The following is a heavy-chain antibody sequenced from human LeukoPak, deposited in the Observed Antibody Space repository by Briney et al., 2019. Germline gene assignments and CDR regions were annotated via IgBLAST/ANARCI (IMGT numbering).Heavy chain of an antibody. D-gene: IGHD3-10*01. Sequence: GGSLRLSCAASGFTFSSYWMSWVRQAPGKGLEWVANIKQDGSEKYYVDSVKGRFTISRDNSKNTLYLQMNSLRAEDTAVYYCAKPLLPITMVRGVMGYFDYWGQGTLVTVSS. CDR2: IKQDGSEK. J-gene: IGHJ4*02. CDR1: GFTFSSYW. V-gene: IGHV3-7*03. CDR3: AKPLLPITMVRGVMGYFDY.